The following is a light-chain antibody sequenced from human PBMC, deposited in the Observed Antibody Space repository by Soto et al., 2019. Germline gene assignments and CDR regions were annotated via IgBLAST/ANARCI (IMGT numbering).Light chain of an antibody. CDR2: QVT. CDR3: QSYDSALSARDV. Sequence: QSVLTQPASVSGSPGQSITISCTGTSSDIGGYYYVSWYQHHPGKAPKLLIYQVTNRPSGVPDRFSGSKSGTSASLAITGLQAEDDGDYYCQSYDSALSARDVFGTAT. J-gene: IGLJ1*01. V-gene: IGLV2-14*01. CDR1: SSDIGGYYY.